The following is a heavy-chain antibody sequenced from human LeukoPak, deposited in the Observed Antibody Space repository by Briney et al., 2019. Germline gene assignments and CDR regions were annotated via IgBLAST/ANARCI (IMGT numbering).Heavy chain of an antibody. J-gene: IGHJ5*02. V-gene: IGHV1-69*06. CDR2: IIPIFGTA. Sequence: ASVKVSCNASVGTFSSYAISWVRQAPGQGLEWMGGIIPIFGTANYAQKLQGRVTITADKSTSTAYMELSSLRSEDTAVYYCARSPSSGYYDSSGYYLDWFDPWGQGTLVTVSS. D-gene: IGHD3-22*01. CDR1: VGTFSSYA. CDR3: ARSPSSGYYDSSGYYLDWFDP.